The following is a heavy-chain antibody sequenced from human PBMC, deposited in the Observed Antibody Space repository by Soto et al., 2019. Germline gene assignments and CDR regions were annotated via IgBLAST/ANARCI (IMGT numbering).Heavy chain of an antibody. CDR2: IYHGGTT. CDR1: VYSISSGSY. D-gene: IGHD6-19*01. Sequence: LSLTFTVSVYSISSGSYWAWIRQPPGKGPEWIASIYHGGTTFYNPSLKSRITISVDTSNNQFSLKLTSVTAADTAVYYCARVHVMVVAGSTFDYWGNGTLVT. J-gene: IGHJ4*01. CDR3: ARVHVMVVAGSTFDY. V-gene: IGHV4-38-2*02.